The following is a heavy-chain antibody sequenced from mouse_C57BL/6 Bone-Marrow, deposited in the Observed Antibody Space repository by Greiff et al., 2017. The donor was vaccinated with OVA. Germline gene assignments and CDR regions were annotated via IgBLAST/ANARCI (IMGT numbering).Heavy chain of an antibody. D-gene: IGHD3-1*01. V-gene: IGHV1-58*01. CDR2: IYPVNGFT. CDR1: GYTFTSYG. Sequence: VQLQQSGAELVRPGSSVKMSCKTSGYTFTSYGINWVKQRPGQGLDWIGYIYPVNGFTAYNEHFKGKATLTSDTSSSTAYMQLSSLTSEDAAIYFGATKTGGDKEDWGKGTSVTV. J-gene: IGHJ4*01. CDR3: ATKTGGDKED.